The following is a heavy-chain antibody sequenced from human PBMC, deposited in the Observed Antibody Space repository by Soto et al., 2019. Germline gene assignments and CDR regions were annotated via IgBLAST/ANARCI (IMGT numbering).Heavy chain of an antibody. J-gene: IGHJ6*02. V-gene: IGHV5-10-1*01. D-gene: IGHD6-19*01. CDR3: ARSRPHSSGYYYYGMDV. Sequence: GESLKISCKGSGYSFTSYWISWVRQMPGKGLEWMGRIDPSDSYTNYSPSFQGHVTISADKSISTAYLQWSSLKASDTAMYYCARSRPHSSGYYYYGMDVWGQGTTVTVSS. CDR2: IDPSDSYT. CDR1: GYSFTSYW.